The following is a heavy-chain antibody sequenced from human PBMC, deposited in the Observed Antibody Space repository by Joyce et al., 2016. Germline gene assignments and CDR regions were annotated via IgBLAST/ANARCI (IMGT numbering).Heavy chain of an antibody. Sequence: EVQLLESGGGLVQPGGSLRLSCAASSFTFSNYWMTWVRQAPGKGLECVANIKQDGSEIYLVDSVKGRSTISRDNAKNTLYLQMNSLRAEDTAVYYCARSGGEDYGDHHALDVWGQGTTVTVSS. J-gene: IGHJ6*02. D-gene: IGHD4-17*01. V-gene: IGHV3-7*01. CDR1: SFTFSNYW. CDR3: ARSGGEDYGDHHALDV. CDR2: IKQDGSEI.